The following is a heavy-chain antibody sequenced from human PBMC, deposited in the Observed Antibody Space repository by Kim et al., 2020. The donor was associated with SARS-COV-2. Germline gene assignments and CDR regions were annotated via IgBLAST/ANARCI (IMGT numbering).Heavy chain of an antibody. D-gene: IGHD3-10*01. CDR1: GGSISSYY. J-gene: IGHJ4*02. CDR3: ARVGGDIS. V-gene: IGHV4-59*13. CDR2: IYYSGST. Sequence: SETLSLTCTVSGGSISSYYWSWIRQPPGKGLEWIGYIYYSGSTNYNPSLKSRVTISVDTSKNQFSLKLSSVTAADTAVYYCARVGGDISWVQGTLVTVSS.